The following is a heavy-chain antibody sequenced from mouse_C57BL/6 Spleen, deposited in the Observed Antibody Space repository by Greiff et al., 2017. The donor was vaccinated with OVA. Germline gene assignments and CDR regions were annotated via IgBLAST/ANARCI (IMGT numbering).Heavy chain of an antibody. CDR1: GFSLTSYG. J-gene: IGHJ4*01. CDR3: AKKGGSSGFAMDY. Sequence: QVQLQQSGPGLVQPSQSLSITCTVSGFSLTSYGVHWVRQSPGKGLEWLGVIWRGGSTDYNAAFMSRLSITKDNSKSQVFFKMNSLQADDTAIYYCAKKGGSSGFAMDYWGQGTSVTVSS. V-gene: IGHV2-5*01. D-gene: IGHD3-2*02. CDR2: IWRGGST.